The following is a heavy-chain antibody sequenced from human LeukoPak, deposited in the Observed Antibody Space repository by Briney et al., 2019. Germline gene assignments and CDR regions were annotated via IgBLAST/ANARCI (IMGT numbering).Heavy chain of an antibody. CDR3: ARDRGKLWSPAEAFDY. J-gene: IGHJ4*02. D-gene: IGHD3-10*01. V-gene: IGHV1-69*06. CDR1: GGTFSSYA. Sequence: ASVKVSCKASGGTFSSYAISWVRQAPGQGLEWMGGIIPIFGTANYAQKFQGRVTITADKSTSTAYMELSSLRSEDTAVYYCARDRGKLWSPAEAFDYWGQGTLVTVSS. CDR2: IIPIFGTA.